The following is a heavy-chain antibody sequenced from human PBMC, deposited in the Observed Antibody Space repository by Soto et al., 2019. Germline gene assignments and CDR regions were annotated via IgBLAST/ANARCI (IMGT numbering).Heavy chain of an antibody. Sequence: QVQLVQSGAEVKKPGASVKVSCKVSGYTLTELSMHWVRQAPGKGLEWMGGFDPEDGETIYAQKFQGRVTMTEDTSTDTAYRALSSLRSEDTAVYYCATAGYCSSTSCLMASDYWGQGTLVTVSS. D-gene: IGHD2-2*01. CDR1: GYTLTELS. J-gene: IGHJ4*02. V-gene: IGHV1-24*01. CDR2: FDPEDGET. CDR3: ATAGYCSSTSCLMASDY.